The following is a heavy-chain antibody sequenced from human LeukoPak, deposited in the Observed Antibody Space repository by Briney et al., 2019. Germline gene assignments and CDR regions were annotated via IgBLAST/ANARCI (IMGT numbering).Heavy chain of an antibody. Sequence: GGSLRLSCAASGFTFSSYAMHWVRQAPGKGLEWVAVISYDGSNKYYADSVKGRFTISRDNSKNTLYLQMNSLRAEDTAVYYCAREYPGLRLGELSFRQVPFDYWGQGTLVTVSS. CDR1: GFTFSSYA. J-gene: IGHJ4*02. CDR2: ISYDGSNK. D-gene: IGHD3-16*02. V-gene: IGHV3-30*04. CDR3: AREYPGLRLGELSFRQVPFDY.